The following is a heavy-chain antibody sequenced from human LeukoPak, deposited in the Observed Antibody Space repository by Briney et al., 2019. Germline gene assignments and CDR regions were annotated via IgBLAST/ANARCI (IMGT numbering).Heavy chain of an antibody. D-gene: IGHD7-27*01. Sequence: PSETLSLTCTVSGDSVTAYYWSWVRQSPGKGLEWISYIHHSGNSDYNPSLRSRATTSLDTSKNQFSLNLISVTAADTAVYYCTRGHWGLQSWSQGTLVTVSS. CDR3: TRGHWGLQS. J-gene: IGHJ5*02. CDR1: GDSVTAYY. V-gene: IGHV4-59*02. CDR2: IHHSGNS.